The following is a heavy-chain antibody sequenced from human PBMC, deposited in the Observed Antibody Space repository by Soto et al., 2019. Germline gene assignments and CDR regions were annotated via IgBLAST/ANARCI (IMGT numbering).Heavy chain of an antibody. CDR3: ARDSPDSSGWLEPLDY. D-gene: IGHD6-19*01. CDR2: ISVSGGST. V-gene: IGHV3-23*01. J-gene: IGHJ4*02. CDR1: RFTFISYA. Sequence: PWGSLRLSCAASRFTFISYAMCWVRQAPGKGLEWVSSISVSGGSTYYADSVKGRFTISRDNSKNTLYLQMNSLRAEDTAVYYCARDSPDSSGWLEPLDYWGQGTLVTVSA.